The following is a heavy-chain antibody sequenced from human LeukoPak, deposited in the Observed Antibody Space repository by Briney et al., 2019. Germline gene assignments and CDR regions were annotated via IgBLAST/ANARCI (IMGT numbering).Heavy chain of an antibody. V-gene: IGHV1-69*04. J-gene: IGHJ4*02. Sequence: ASVTVSCKASGGTFSSYAISWVRQAPGQGLEWMGRIIPILGIANYAQKFQGRVTITADKSTSTAYMELSSLRSEDTAVYYCARERGPVLPDYWGQGTLVTVSS. CDR2: IIPILGIA. CDR3: ARERGPVLPDY. CDR1: GGTFSSYA. D-gene: IGHD2/OR15-2a*01.